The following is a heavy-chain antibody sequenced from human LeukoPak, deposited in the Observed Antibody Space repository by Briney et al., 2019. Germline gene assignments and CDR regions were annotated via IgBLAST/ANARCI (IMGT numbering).Heavy chain of an antibody. Sequence: PGGSLRLSCAASGFTFDDYAMHWVRQAPGKGLEWVSGISWNSGSIGYADSVKGRFTISRDNAKNSLYLQMNSLRTEDTALYYCAKPSKPKFAYYDFWSGYYYFDYWGQGTLVTVSS. CDR3: AKPSKPKFAYYDFWSGYYYFDY. V-gene: IGHV3-9*01. CDR2: ISWNSGSI. J-gene: IGHJ4*02. CDR1: GFTFDDYA. D-gene: IGHD3-3*01.